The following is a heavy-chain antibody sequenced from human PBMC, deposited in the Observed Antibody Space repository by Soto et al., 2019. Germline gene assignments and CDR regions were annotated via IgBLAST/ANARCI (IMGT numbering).Heavy chain of an antibody. CDR2: INHSGST. V-gene: IGHV4-34*01. CDR3: ASEIAVAGTFMDV. Sequence: QVQLQQWGAGLLKPSETLSLTCAVYGGSFSGYYWSWIRQPPGKGLEWIGEINHSGSTNYNPSLRSRVTISVATSKNQFSLKLSSVTAADTAVYYCASEIAVAGTFMDVWGQGTTVTVSS. CDR1: GGSFSGYY. D-gene: IGHD6-19*01. J-gene: IGHJ6*02.